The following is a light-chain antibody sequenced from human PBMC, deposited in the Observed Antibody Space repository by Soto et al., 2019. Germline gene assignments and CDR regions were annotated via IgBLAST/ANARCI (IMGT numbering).Light chain of an antibody. J-gene: IGKJ2*01. CDR3: QQYGSSPYT. Sequence: EIGLTQSPATLSLSPGERATLSCRASQSVSSSYLAWYQQKPGQAPRLLIYGASSMATGIPGRFSGSGSGTDFTLTTRRLEPEDFAVYYCQQYGSSPYTFGQGTQLEIK. CDR2: GAS. V-gene: IGKV3-20*01. CDR1: QSVSSSY.